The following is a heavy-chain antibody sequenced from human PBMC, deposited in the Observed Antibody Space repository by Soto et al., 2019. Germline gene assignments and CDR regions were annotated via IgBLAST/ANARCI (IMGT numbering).Heavy chain of an antibody. D-gene: IGHD4-17*01. CDR3: AHRHGAPGYFDY. CDR1: GFSLSTSGVG. V-gene: IGHV2-5*02. Sequence: QITLKESGPTLVKPTQTLTLTCTFSGFSLSTSGVGVGWIRQPPGKALEWLALIYWDDDKRFSPPLKSRLTINKDTSKNQVVLTMTNMDPVDTATYYCAHRHGAPGYFDYWGQGTLVTVSS. J-gene: IGHJ4*02. CDR2: IYWDDDK.